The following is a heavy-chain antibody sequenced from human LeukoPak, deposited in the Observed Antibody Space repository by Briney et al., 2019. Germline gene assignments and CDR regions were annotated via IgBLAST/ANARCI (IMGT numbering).Heavy chain of an antibody. CDR2: IYYSGST. Sequence: SETLSLTCTVSGGSISSSSYYWGWIRQPPGKGLEWIGSIYYSGSTYYNPSLKSRVTISVDTSKNQFSLKLSSVTAADTAVYYCARPSGSFDYWGQGTPVTVSS. CDR1: GGSISSSSYY. J-gene: IGHJ4*02. V-gene: IGHV4-39*01. D-gene: IGHD1-26*01. CDR3: ARPSGSFDY.